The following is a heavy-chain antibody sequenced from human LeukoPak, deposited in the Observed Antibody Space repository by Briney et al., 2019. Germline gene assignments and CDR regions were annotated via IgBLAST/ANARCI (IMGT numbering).Heavy chain of an antibody. V-gene: IGHV3-21*01. Sequence: PGGSLRLSCAASGFTFSSYSINWVRQAPGKGLEWVSSISSSSSYIYYADSVRGRFTISRDNAKNSLYLQMNSLRAEDTAVYYCAREREQQLVPWGQGTLVTVSS. D-gene: IGHD6-13*01. CDR2: ISSSSSYI. CDR1: GFTFSSYS. CDR3: AREREQQLVP. J-gene: IGHJ5*02.